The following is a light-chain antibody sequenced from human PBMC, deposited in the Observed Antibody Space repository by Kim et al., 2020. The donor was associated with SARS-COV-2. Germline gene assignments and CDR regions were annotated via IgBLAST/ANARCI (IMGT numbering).Light chain of an antibody. J-gene: IGKJ1*01. CDR3: QQYASSPKT. Sequence: SPGERATLSCRASQSVSSSYLAWYQQKPGQAPRLLIYGASYRATGIPDRFSGRGSGTDFSLTISRLEPEDFAVYYCQQYASSPKTCGQGTKVDIK. CDR2: GAS. CDR1: QSVSSSY. V-gene: IGKV3-20*01.